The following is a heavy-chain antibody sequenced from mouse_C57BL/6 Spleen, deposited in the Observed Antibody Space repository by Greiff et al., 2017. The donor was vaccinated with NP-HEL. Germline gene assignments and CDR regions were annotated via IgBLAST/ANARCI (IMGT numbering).Heavy chain of an antibody. Sequence: EVQLQQSGPVLVKPGASVKMSCKASGYTFTDYYMNWVKQSHGKSLEWIGVINPYNGGTSYNQKFKGKATLTVDKSSSTAYMELNSLTSEDSAVYYCARGDITTDAMDYWGQGTSVTVSS. CDR2: INPYNGGT. V-gene: IGHV1-19*01. D-gene: IGHD1-1*01. J-gene: IGHJ4*01. CDR3: ARGDITTDAMDY. CDR1: GYTFTDYY.